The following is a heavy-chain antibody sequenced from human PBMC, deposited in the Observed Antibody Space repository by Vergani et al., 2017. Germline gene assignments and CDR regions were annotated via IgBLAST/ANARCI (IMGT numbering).Heavy chain of an antibody. CDR1: GGSISSYY. J-gene: IGHJ6*03. Sequence: QVQLQESGPGLVKPSETLSLTCTVSGGSISSYYWSWIRQPPGKGLEWIGYIYYSGSTNYNPSLKSRVTISVDTSKNQFSLKLSSVTAADTAVYYCARSVAAAGYYYYYYMDVWGKGP. V-gene: IGHV4-59*01. D-gene: IGHD6-13*01. CDR2: IYYSGST. CDR3: ARSVAAAGYYYYYYMDV.